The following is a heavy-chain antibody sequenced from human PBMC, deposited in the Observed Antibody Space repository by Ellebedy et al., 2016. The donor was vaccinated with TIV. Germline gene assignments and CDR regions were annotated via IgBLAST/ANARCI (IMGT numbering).Heavy chain of an antibody. Sequence: GESLKISXSASGFTFNTYAMSWVRQAPGKGLVWVSRFNSDGSDTIYADSVKGRFTVPRDNAKNTLYVQMNSLRAEDTAVYYCSRGGYGHGFDIWGQGTMVTVSS. V-gene: IGHV3-74*01. CDR1: GFTFNTYA. J-gene: IGHJ3*02. CDR3: SRGGYGHGFDI. CDR2: FNSDGSDT. D-gene: IGHD3-16*01.